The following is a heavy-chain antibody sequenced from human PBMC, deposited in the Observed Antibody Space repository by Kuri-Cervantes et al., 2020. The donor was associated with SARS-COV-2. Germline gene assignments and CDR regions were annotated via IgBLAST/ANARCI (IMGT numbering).Heavy chain of an antibody. J-gene: IGHJ2*01. CDR2: IYYSGST. Sequence: SETLSLTCTVSGGSISSGGYYWSWIRQHPGKGLEWIGYIYYSGSTYYNPSLKSRVTISVDTSKNQFSLKLSSVTAADTAVYYCVRGRPTVTTRYFDLWGLGTLVTVSS. D-gene: IGHD4-17*01. CDR3: VRGRPTVTTRYFDL. V-gene: IGHV4-31*03. CDR1: GGSISSGGYY.